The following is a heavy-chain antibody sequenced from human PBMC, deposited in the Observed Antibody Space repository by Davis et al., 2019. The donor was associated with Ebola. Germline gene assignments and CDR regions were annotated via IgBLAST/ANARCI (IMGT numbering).Heavy chain of an antibody. Sequence: MPSETLSLTCTVSGGSVSNWGYHWGWIRQAPGTGLEWIASISYRGDIFYSPSLKSRLTGSVDTSKNQFSLKLSSVTAADTAVYYCARLKGCSSTSCYDGGGMDVWGQGTTVTVSS. CDR2: ISYRGDI. CDR3: ARLKGCSSTSCYDGGGMDV. J-gene: IGHJ6*02. CDR1: GGSVSNWGYH. V-gene: IGHV4-39*01. D-gene: IGHD2-2*01.